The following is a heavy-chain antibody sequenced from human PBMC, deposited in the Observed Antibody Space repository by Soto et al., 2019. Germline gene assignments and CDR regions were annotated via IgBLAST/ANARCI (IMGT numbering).Heavy chain of an antibody. CDR3: ARPNRWGIAAAGNDAFDI. V-gene: IGHV1-18*04. CDR2: ISAYNGNT. J-gene: IGHJ3*02. D-gene: IGHD6-13*01. CDR1: GYTFTSYG. Sequence: QVQLVQSGAEVKKPGASVKVSCKASGYTFTSYGISWVRQAPGQGLEWMEWISAYNGNTNYAQKLQGRVTMTTDTSRSTAYMELRSLRSDDTAVYYCARPNRWGIAAAGNDAFDIWGQGTMVTVSS.